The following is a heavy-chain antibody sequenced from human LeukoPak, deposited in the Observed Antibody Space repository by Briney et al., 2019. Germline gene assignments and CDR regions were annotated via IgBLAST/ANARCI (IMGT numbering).Heavy chain of an antibody. CDR2: ISGSGGST. V-gene: IGHV3-23*01. Sequence: GGFLRLSCAASGFTFSSYAMSWVRQAPGKGLEWVSAISGSGGSTYYADSVKGRPTISRDNSKNTLYLQMNSLRAEDTAVYYCAKNNRRYCSGGSCALFDYWGQGTLVTVSS. CDR3: AKNNRRYCSGGSCALFDY. CDR1: GFTFSSYA. J-gene: IGHJ4*02. D-gene: IGHD2-15*01.